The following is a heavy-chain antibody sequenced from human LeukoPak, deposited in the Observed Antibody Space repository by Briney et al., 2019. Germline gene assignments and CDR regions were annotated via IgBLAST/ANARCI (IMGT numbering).Heavy chain of an antibody. CDR1: GFTFSSYW. Sequence: PGGSLRLSCAASGFTFSSYWMSWVRQAPGKGLEWVANIKQDGSEKYYVDSGKGRFTISRDNAKNSLYLQMNSLRAEDTALYYCARDQGGYSYGDSGAFDIWGQGTMVTVSS. CDR3: ARDQGGYSYGDSGAFDI. V-gene: IGHV3-7*03. D-gene: IGHD5-18*01. J-gene: IGHJ3*02. CDR2: IKQDGSEK.